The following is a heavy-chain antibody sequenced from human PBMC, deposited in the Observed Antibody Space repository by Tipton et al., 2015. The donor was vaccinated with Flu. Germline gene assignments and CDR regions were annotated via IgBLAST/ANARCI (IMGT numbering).Heavy chain of an antibody. J-gene: IGHJ4*02. CDR3: ASLSSSWGYFDY. D-gene: IGHD6-13*01. CDR2: IYYSGST. Sequence: TLSLTCTVSGGSISSYYWSWIRQPPGKGLEWIGYIYYSGSTNYNPSLKSRVTISVDTSKNQFSLKLSSVIAADTAVYYCASLSSSWGYFDYWGQGTLVTVSS. V-gene: IGHV4-59*08. CDR1: GGSISSYY.